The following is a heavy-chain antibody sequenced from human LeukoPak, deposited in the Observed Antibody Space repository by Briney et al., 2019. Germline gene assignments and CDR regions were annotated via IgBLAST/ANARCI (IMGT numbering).Heavy chain of an antibody. D-gene: IGHD3-22*01. V-gene: IGHV4-38-2*02. CDR1: HYSISSNYY. CDR3: ARSSGYMSY. Sequence: PSETLSLTCIVSHYSISSNYYWGWIRQPPGKGLEWIGSIYHSGSTYYNPSLKSRVTILVDTSKDQFSLKLTSVTAADTAVYYCARSSGYMSYWGQGTLVTVSS. J-gene: IGHJ4*02. CDR2: IYHSGST.